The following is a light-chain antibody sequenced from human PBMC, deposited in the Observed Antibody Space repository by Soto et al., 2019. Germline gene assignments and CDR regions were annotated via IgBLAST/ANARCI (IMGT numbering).Light chain of an antibody. V-gene: IGLV3-1*01. CDR2: QDN. CDR1: KLGDKH. J-gene: IGLJ1*01. Sequence: SYELTKPPSVSVSPGLTASITCSGDKLGDKHACWYQQKPGQSPVLVMYQDNKRPSGIPERFSGSKSGNTATLTISGTQAMDEADYYCQAWDNTLYVFGTGTKLTVL. CDR3: QAWDNTLYV.